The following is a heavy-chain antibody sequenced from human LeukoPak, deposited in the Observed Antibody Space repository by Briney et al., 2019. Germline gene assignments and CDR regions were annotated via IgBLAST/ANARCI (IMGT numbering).Heavy chain of an antibody. CDR1: GGSFNDYY. Sequence: SETLSLTCAVYGGSFNDYYWNWIRQPPVKGLEWIGEINLRGSTTYNPSLKSRVTISLDESKNQFSLKLISVTAADTAVYYCARGTLYSGWSYYLDYWGQGTLVTVSS. D-gene: IGHD6-19*01. J-gene: IGHJ4*02. V-gene: IGHV4-34*01. CDR2: INLRGST. CDR3: ARGTLYSGWSYYLDY.